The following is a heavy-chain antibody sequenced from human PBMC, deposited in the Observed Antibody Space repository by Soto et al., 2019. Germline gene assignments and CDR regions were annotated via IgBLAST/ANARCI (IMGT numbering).Heavy chain of an antibody. J-gene: IGHJ5*02. D-gene: IGHD2-21*02. CDR3: AHVKAGHIVVVTASWFDP. Sequence: SGPTLVNPTQTLTLTCTFSGFSLSTSGVGVGWIRQPPGKALEWLALIYWNDDKRYSPSLKSRLTITKNTSKNQVVLTMTNMDPVDTATYYCAHVKAGHIVVVTASWFDPWGQGTLVPVSS. CDR2: IYWNDDK. CDR1: GFSLSTSGVG. V-gene: IGHV2-5*01.